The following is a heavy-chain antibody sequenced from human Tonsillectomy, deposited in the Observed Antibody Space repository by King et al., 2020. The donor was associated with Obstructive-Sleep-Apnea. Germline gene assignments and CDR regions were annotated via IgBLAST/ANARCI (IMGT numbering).Heavy chain of an antibody. CDR3: AREAVNYYGSGSYYNNDY. V-gene: IGHV4-30-4*01. J-gene: IGHJ4*02. D-gene: IGHD3-10*01. Sequence: QMQESGPGLVKPSQTLSLTCTVSGGSISSGDYYWSWIRQPPGKGLEWIGYIYYSGSTYYNPSLKSRVTISVDTSKNQFSLKLSSVTAADTAVYYCAREAVNYYGSGSYYNNDYWGQGTLVTVSS. CDR1: GGSISSGDYY. CDR2: IYYSGST.